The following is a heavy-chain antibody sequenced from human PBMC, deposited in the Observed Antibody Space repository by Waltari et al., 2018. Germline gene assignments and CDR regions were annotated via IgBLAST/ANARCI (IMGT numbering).Heavy chain of an antibody. J-gene: IGHJ4*02. CDR2: ISSTSSDI. CDR3: ARDRYDSSGGIFDL. V-gene: IGHV3-21*02. Sequence: DVQLVESGGGLVKPGGSLRVSCAGAGFIFSDYSLNWVRQAPGKGLGWLSSISSTSSDIFYADSVKGRFTISRDNAKNSLYLQMDSLRAEDTALYYCARDRYDSSGGIFDLWGQGTLVTISS. D-gene: IGHD3-22*01. CDR1: GFIFSDYS.